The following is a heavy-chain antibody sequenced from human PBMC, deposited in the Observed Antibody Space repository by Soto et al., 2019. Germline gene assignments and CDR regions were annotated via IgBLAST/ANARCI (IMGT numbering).Heavy chain of an antibody. V-gene: IGHV3-7*01. J-gene: IGHJ4*02. CDR1: GFTFSSYW. CDR3: AREVAGIAAQNDY. D-gene: IGHD6-13*01. Sequence: GGSLRLSCAASGFTFSSYWMSWVCQAPGKGLEWVANIKQDGSDTYYVDSVKGRFTISRDNAKNSLYLQMNSLRAEDTAVYYCAREVAGIAAQNDYWGQGTLVTVSS. CDR2: IKQDGSDT.